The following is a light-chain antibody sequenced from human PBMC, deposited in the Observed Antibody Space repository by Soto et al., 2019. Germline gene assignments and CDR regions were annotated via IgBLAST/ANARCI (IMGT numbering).Light chain of an antibody. J-gene: IGLJ1*01. CDR3: SSYTSISTLV. CDR1: SSDVGGYNY. Sequence: QSALTQPASVSGSPGQSITISCTGTSSDVGGYNYVSWYQQHPGKAPKLMIYEVSNRPSGVSNRFSGSKSGNTASLTISGLQADDEADYYCSSYTSISTLVFGTGTKVTV. CDR2: EVS. V-gene: IGLV2-14*01.